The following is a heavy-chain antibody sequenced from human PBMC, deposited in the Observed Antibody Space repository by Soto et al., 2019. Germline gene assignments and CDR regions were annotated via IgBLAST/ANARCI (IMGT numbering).Heavy chain of an antibody. CDR1: GGSISSGGYY. Sequence: SETLSLTCTVSGGSISSGGYYWSWIRQHPGKGLEWIGYIYYSGSTYYNPSLKSRVTISVDTSKNQFSLKLSSVTAADTAVYYCACLAGGGLRFLEWLDFDYWGQGTLVTVSS. CDR2: IYYSGST. J-gene: IGHJ4*02. V-gene: IGHV4-31*03. D-gene: IGHD3-3*01. CDR3: ACLAGGGLRFLEWLDFDY.